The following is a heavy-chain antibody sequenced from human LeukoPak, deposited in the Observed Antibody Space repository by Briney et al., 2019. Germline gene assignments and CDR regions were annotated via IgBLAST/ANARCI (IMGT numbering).Heavy chain of an antibody. D-gene: IGHD3-10*01. CDR1: GFTFNNYA. J-gene: IGHJ5*02. CDR2: ISGGGETT. Sequence: GGSLRLSCAASGFTFNNYAMNWVRQAPGKGLEWVSSISGGGETTYYADSAKGRFTISRDNSKNTLYLQMNSLRAEDTAVYYCAKDSTMVQGYWFDPWGQGTLVTVSS. V-gene: IGHV3-23*01. CDR3: AKDSTMVQGYWFDP.